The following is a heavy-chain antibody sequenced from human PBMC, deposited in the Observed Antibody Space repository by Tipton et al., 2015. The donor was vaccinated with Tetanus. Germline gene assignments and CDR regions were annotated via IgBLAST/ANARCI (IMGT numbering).Heavy chain of an antibody. D-gene: IGHD4-17*01. CDR2: ISSAGSPI. CDR1: GFTFNRYR. J-gene: IGHJ4*02. CDR3: ASSTVTR. V-gene: IGHV3-48*02. Sequence: SLRLSCAASGFTFNRYRMNWVRQPPGKGLEWISYISSAGSPIYFADSVEGRFTISRDNAKNLLYLQMHNLRDEDTAVYYCASSTVTRWGPGTLVTVSS.